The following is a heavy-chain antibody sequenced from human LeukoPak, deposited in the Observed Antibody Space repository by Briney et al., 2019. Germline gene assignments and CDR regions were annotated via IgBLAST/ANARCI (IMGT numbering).Heavy chain of an antibody. CDR3: ARGVKTDIVVVPAATYYFDY. CDR2: IYYSGST. J-gene: IGHJ4*02. D-gene: IGHD2-2*01. V-gene: IGHV4-31*03. Sequence: PSETLSLTCTVSGGSISSGGYYWSWIRQHPGKGLEWIGYIYYSGSTYYNPSLKSRVTISVDTSKNQFSLKLSSVTAADTAVYYCARGVKTDIVVVPAATYYFDYWGQGTLVTVSS. CDR1: GGSISSGGYY.